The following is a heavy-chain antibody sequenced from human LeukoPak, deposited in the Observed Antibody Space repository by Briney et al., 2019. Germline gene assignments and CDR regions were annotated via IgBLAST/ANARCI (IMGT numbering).Heavy chain of an antibody. Sequence: GASVKVSCKASGYTFTSYAMHWVRQAPGQRLGWMGWINAGNGNTKYSQKFQGRVTITRDTSASTAYMELSSLRSEDTAVYYCARDTTYYDFWSGPTPYNWFDPWGQGTLVTVSS. V-gene: IGHV1-3*01. CDR3: ARDTTYYDFWSGPTPYNWFDP. D-gene: IGHD3-3*01. CDR2: INAGNGNT. J-gene: IGHJ5*02. CDR1: GYTFTSYA.